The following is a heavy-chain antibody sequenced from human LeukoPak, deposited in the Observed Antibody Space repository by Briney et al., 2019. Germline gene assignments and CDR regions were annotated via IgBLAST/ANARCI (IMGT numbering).Heavy chain of an antibody. CDR3: AKGSTAMVTYFDY. CDR1: GFTFSSYA. J-gene: IGHJ4*02. Sequence: GRSLRLSCAASGFTFSSYAMSWVRQAPGKGLEWVSAISGSGGSTYYADSVKGRFTISRDNSKNTLYLQMNSLRAEDTAVYYCAKGSTAMVTYFDYWGQGTLVTVSS. V-gene: IGHV3-23*01. D-gene: IGHD5-18*01. CDR2: ISGSGGST.